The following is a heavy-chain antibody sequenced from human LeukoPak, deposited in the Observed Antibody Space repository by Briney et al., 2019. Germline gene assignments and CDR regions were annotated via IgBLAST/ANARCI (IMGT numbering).Heavy chain of an antibody. J-gene: IGHJ3*02. CDR2: ISSSSSAI. CDR3: ARDKSGTLGDYDAFDI. D-gene: IGHD4-17*01. Sequence: GGSLRLSCAASGFSFSIYSMNWVRQAPGKGLEWVSYISSSSSAIYYADSVMGRFTISRDNAKNSLFLQMNSLRAEDAAVYYCARDKSGTLGDYDAFDIWGQGTMVTVSS. CDR1: GFSFSIYS. V-gene: IGHV3-48*04.